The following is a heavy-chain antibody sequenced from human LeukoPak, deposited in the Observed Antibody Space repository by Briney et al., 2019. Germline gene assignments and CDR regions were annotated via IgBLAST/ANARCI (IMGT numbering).Heavy chain of an antibody. Sequence: SQTLSLTCTVSGGSISSGSYYLSWIRQPAGKGLEWIGRIYTSGSTNYNPSLESRVTISVDTSKNQFSLKLSSVTAADSAVYYCAREYYDFWSGSEATRWGGGLYYFDYWGQGTLVTVSS. CDR3: AREYYDFWSGSEATRWGGGLYYFDY. D-gene: IGHD3-3*01. V-gene: IGHV4-61*02. CDR2: IYTSGST. CDR1: GGSISSGSYY. J-gene: IGHJ4*02.